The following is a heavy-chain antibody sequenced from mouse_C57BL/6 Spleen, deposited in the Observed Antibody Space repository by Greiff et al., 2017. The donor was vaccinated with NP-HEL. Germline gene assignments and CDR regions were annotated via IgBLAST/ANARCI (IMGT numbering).Heavy chain of an antibody. J-gene: IGHJ2*01. CDR2: IYPRSGNT. CDR3: ARGRDYDYDFDY. CDR1: GYTFTSYG. Sequence: VKLMESGAELARPGASVKLSCKASGYTFTSYGISWVKQRTGQGLEWIGEIYPRSGNTYYNEKFKGKATLTADKSSSTAYMELRSLTSEDSAVYFCARGRDYDYDFDYWGQGTTLTVSS. D-gene: IGHD2-4*01. V-gene: IGHV1-81*01.